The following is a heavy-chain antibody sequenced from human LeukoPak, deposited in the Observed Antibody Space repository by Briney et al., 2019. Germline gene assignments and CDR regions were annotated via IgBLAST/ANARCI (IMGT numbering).Heavy chain of an antibody. D-gene: IGHD1-7*01. Sequence: GASVKVSCKASGYTFTGYYMHWVRQAPGQGLEWMGRINPNSGGTNYAQKFQGRVTMTRDTSISTAYMELSRLRSDDTAVYYCARVSQLELRYQYDYWGQGTLVTVSS. V-gene: IGHV1-2*06. CDR2: INPNSGGT. J-gene: IGHJ4*02. CDR3: ARVSQLELRYQYDY. CDR1: GYTFTGYY.